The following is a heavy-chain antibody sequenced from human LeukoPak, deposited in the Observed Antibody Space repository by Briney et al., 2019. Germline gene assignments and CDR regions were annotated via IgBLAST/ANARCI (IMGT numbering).Heavy chain of an antibody. D-gene: IGHD5-24*01. V-gene: IGHV4-38-2*01. CDR2: IYHSGST. CDR3: AAPGRDGYPLIY. Sequence: PSETLSLTCAVSGYSISSGYYWGWIRQPPGEGLEWIGSIYHSGSTYYNPSLKSRVTISVDTSKNQFSLKLSSVTAADTAVSYCAAPGRDGYPLIYSGQGTLVSVS. J-gene: IGHJ4*02. CDR1: GYSISSGYY.